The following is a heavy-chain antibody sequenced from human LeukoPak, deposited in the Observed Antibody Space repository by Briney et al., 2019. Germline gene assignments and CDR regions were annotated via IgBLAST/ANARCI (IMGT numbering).Heavy chain of an antibody. J-gene: IGHJ4*02. V-gene: IGHV4-61*01. D-gene: IGHD6-13*01. CDR2: IYHHGST. Sequence: PSETLALTCTVSGDPISGYSNYKWSWIRQPPGKGLEWIGYIYHHGSTNYNPSLKSRVTISVDTSKNQFSLKLSSVTAADTAVYYCAREYSGFDYWGQGTPVTVSS. CDR3: AREYSGFDY. CDR1: GDPISGYSNYK.